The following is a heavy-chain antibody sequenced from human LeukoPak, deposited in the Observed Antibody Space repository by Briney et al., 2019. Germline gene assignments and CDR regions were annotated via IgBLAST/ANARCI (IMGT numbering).Heavy chain of an antibody. V-gene: IGHV3-74*01. CDR3: ATKQWLAPPPDS. CDR1: GFTFSKYW. D-gene: IGHD6-19*01. Sequence: GSLRLSCAASGFTFSKYWMLLVRQAPGKGLESVSRINTDGTVTTYADSVKGRFTVSRDNADNTMFLQMNSVRDEDTAVYYCATKQWLAPPPDSWGQGTPVTVSS. J-gene: IGHJ4*02. CDR2: INTDGTVT.